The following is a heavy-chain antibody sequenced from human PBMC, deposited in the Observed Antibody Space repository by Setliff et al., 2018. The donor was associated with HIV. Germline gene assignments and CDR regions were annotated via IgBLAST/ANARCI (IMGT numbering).Heavy chain of an antibody. V-gene: IGHV4-38-2*02. CDR3: ARIFGDQGYYYGMDV. J-gene: IGHJ6*02. D-gene: IGHD3-3*01. CDR2: IYHSGST. Sequence: TVSGYSISSGDYWGWIRQPPGKGLEWIGSIYHSGSTYYNPSLKSRVTIAVDTSKNRFSLKQSSVIAADTAVYYCARIFGDQGYYYGMDVWGQGTTVTVSS. CDR1: GYSISSGDY.